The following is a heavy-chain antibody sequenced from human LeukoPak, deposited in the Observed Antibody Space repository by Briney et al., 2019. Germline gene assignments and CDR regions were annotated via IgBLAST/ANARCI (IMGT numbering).Heavy chain of an antibody. CDR2: IFYTGST. CDR1: GGSISGYY. CDR3: AADSSSRDY. D-gene: IGHD6-6*01. V-gene: IGHV4-59*12. Sequence: SETLSLTXTVSGGSISGYYWSWIRQPPGKGLEWIGFIFYTGSTNYNPSLKSRVTISVDTSKNQFSLKLSSVTAADTAVYYCAADSSSRDYWGQGTLVTVSS. J-gene: IGHJ4*02.